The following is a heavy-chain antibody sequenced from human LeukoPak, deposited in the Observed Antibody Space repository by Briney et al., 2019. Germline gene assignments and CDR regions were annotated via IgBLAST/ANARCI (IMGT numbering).Heavy chain of an antibody. CDR2: IYYSGCT. J-gene: IGHJ6*02. D-gene: IGHD6-13*01. CDR1: GGSISSYY. Sequence: PSETLSLTCTVSGGSISSYYWSWIRQPPGKGLEWIGYIYYSGCTNYNPSLKGRVTISVDTSKNQFSLKLSSVTAADTAVYYCATGGGSSRYRYYYYGMDVWGQGTTVTVSS. V-gene: IGHV4-59*01. CDR3: ATGGGSSRYRYYYYGMDV.